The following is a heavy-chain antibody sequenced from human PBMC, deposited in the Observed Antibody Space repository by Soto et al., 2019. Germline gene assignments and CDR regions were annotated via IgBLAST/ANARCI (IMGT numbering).Heavy chain of an antibody. CDR3: ARTSYYDSTGYYNMDV. Sequence: SETLSLTWAISGGSISSDSSWTGVRQSPGKGLEWIGEIHHSESTNYNPSLNSRVTISVDKSKNQFSLKLTSVTAADTADYYCARTSYYDSTGYYNMDVWGQGTTVT. CDR1: GGSISSDSS. V-gene: IGHV4-4*02. CDR2: IHHSEST. J-gene: IGHJ6*02. D-gene: IGHD3-22*01.